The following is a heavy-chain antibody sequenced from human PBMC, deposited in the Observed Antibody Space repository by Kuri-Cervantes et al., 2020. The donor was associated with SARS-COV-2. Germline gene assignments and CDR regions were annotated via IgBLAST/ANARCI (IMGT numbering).Heavy chain of an antibody. CDR3: ARHQRGPQRYDSSGKFDY. CDR2: ISSSSSYI. V-gene: IGHV3-21*01. CDR1: GFTFSSYS. Sequence: GETLKSSCAASGFTFSSYSMNGVRQAPGKGLEWVSSISSSSSYIYYADSVKGRFTISRDNAKNSLYLQMNSLRAEDTAVYYCARHQRGPQRYDSSGKFDYWGQGTLVTSPQ. J-gene: IGHJ4*02. D-gene: IGHD3-22*01.